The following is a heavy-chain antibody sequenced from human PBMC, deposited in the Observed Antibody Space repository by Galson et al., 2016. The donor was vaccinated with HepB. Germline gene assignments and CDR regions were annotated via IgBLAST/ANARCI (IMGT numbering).Heavy chain of an antibody. V-gene: IGHV1-69*13. D-gene: IGHD4-17*01. CDR2: IIPVFATA. CDR1: GGTFSNSG. CDR3: ATSTVTTFSYYYYGMAV. Sequence: SVKVSCKASGGTFSNSGFTWVRQAPGQGLEWMRGIIPVFATANYAEKFQGRVTITADQSTSTAYMDLSSLRSEDTAVYYCATSTVTTFSYYYYGMAVWGQGTTVTVSS. J-gene: IGHJ6*02.